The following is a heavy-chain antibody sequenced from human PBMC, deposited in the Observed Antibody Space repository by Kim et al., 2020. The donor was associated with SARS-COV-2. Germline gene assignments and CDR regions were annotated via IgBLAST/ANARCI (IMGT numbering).Heavy chain of an antibody. CDR2: INHSGST. CDR3: ARGRAAARTAFDI. D-gene: IGHD6-13*01. CDR1: GGSFSGYY. J-gene: IGHJ3*02. Sequence: SETLSLTCAVYGGSFSGYYWSWIRQPPGKGLEWIGEINHSGSTNYNPSLKSRVTISVDTSKNQFSLKLSSVTAADTAVYYCARGRAAARTAFDIWGQGTMVTVSS. V-gene: IGHV4-34*01.